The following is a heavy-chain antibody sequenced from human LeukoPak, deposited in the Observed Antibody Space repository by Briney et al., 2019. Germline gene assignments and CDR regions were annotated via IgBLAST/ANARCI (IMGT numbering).Heavy chain of an antibody. D-gene: IGHD3-10*01. CDR1: GGTFSSYA. CDR2: VIPIFGTA. J-gene: IGHJ6*03. CDR3: ARGMPSSGTFFYYYYYMDV. Sequence: GASVTVSCKASGGTFSSYAISWVRQAPGQGLEWMGGVIPIFGTANYAQKFQGRVTITADESTSTAYMELSSLRSEDTAVYYCARGMPSSGTFFYYYYYMDVWGKGTTVTISS. V-gene: IGHV1-69*13.